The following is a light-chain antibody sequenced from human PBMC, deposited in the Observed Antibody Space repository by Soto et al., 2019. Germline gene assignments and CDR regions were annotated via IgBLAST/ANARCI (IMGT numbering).Light chain of an antibody. CDR3: QQSYSTLST. CDR2: AAS. J-gene: IGKJ5*01. CDR1: QSISSY. Sequence: DIQMTQSPSSLSASVGDRVTITCRASQSISSYLNWYQQKPGKAPKLLIYAASSLQSGGPSRFSGSGSGTDFTLTISSLQPEDFATYYCQQSYSTLSTFGQGPRLEIK. V-gene: IGKV1-39*01.